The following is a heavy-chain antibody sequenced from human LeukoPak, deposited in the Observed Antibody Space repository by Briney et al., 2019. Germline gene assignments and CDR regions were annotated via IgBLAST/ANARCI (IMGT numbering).Heavy chain of an antibody. CDR1: GGSISSGGHY. Sequence: SETLSLTCTVSGGSISSGGHYWSWIRQPPGKGLEWIGSIYHSGSTYYNPSLKSRVTISVDTSKNQFSLKLSSVTAADTAVYYCARDLRGSDAFDIWGQGTMVTVSS. CDR2: IYHSGST. CDR3: ARDLRGSDAFDI. J-gene: IGHJ3*02. V-gene: IGHV4-39*07.